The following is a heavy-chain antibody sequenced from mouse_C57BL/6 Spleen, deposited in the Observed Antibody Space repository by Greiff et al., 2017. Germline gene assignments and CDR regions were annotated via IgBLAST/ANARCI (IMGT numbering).Heavy chain of an antibody. CDR2: IHPSDSDT. V-gene: IGHV1-74*01. CDR3: AIGDYDDAMDY. J-gene: IGHJ4*01. Sequence: QVQLQQPGAELVKPGASVKVSCKASGYTFTSYWMHWVKQRPGQGLEGIGRIHPSDSDTNYNQKFKGKATLTVDKSSSTAYMQLSSLTSEDSAVYYCAIGDYDDAMDYWGQGTSVTVSS. D-gene: IGHD2-4*01. CDR1: GYTFTSYW.